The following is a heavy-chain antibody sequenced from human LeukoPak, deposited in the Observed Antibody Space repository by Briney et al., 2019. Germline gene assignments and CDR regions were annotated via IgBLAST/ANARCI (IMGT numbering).Heavy chain of an antibody. CDR1: GFTFSSYS. CDR3: ARKTDSGGQGDY. CDR2: IYSGGNT. D-gene: IGHD3-22*01. J-gene: IGHJ4*02. Sequence: GGSLRLSCAASGFTFSSYSMSWVRQAPGKGLECVSVIYSGGNTYYADSVKGRFTISRDNSKNTLYLQMNSLRAEDTAAYYCARKTDSGGQGDYWGPGTLVTVSS. V-gene: IGHV3-66*01.